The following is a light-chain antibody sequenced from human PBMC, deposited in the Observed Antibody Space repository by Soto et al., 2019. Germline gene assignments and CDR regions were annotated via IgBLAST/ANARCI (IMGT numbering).Light chain of an antibody. CDR2: LNSGGRH. CDR3: QTWGTGIQV. Sequence: QPVLTQSPSASASLGASVKLTCTLSSGHSNYAIAWHQQQPEKGPRFLMKLNSGGRHSKGDGIPDRFSGSSSGAERYLTISSLQSEDEADYYCQTWGTGIQVFGGGTKLTVL. V-gene: IGLV4-69*01. CDR1: SGHSNYA. J-gene: IGLJ3*02.